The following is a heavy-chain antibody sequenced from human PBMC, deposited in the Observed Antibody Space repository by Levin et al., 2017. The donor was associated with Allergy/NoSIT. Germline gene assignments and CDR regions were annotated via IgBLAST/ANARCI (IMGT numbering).Heavy chain of an antibody. V-gene: IGHV4-39*01. Sequence: SQTLSLTCTVSGGSTSSTSYYWGWIRLPPGKGLEWIGSIYYSGSTHYNPSLKSRVTMSVDTSKNKFSLKVTAVTAADTAVYYCARQSYDSWSGSKKWFDPWGQGTLVTVSS. CDR1: GGSTSSTSYY. D-gene: IGHD3-3*01. CDR2: IYYSGST. CDR3: ARQSYDSWSGSKKWFDP. J-gene: IGHJ5*02.